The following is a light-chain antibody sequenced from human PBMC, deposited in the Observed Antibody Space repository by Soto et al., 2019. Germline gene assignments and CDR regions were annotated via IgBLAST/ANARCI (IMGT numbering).Light chain of an antibody. J-gene: IGKJ1*01. CDR1: QSVSSY. V-gene: IGKV3-11*01. CDR2: DAS. CDR3: QQRSNWPWT. Sequence: EIVLTQSPATLSLSPGERATLSCRASQSVSSYLAWYQQKPGQAPRLLIYDASNRATGIPPRFSGRGSGTDFTLTISSLEPEDFAVYYCQQRSNWPWTFGQGTKVEIK.